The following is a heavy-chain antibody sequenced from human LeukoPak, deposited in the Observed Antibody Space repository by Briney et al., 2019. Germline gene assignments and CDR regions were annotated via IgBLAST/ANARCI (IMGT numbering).Heavy chain of an antibody. CDR3: AKESYREVPHYLDY. CDR1: GFTFISYA. V-gene: IGHV3-23*01. J-gene: IGHJ4*02. Sequence: PGGALRLSCAASGFTFISYAMSWVRQPPGKEREWVSAISCRGGSTYYADSVKGRCTISRDNSKNTLYLQMNSLRAEGTAVYYCAKESYREVPHYLDYWGQGTLVTVSS. CDR2: ISCRGGST. D-gene: IGHD1-26*01.